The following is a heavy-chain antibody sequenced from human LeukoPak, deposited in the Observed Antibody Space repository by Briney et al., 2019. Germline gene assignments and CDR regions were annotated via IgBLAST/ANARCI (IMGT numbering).Heavy chain of an antibody. CDR1: GGTFSSYA. J-gene: IGHJ4*02. CDR3: ARDWVDSSGWYELGY. Sequence: ASVKVSCKASGGTFSSYAISWVRQAPGQGLEWMGGIIPIFGTANYAQKFQGRVTITADESTSTAYMELSSLRSEDTAVYYCARDWVDSSGWYELGYWGQGTLVTVSS. CDR2: IIPIFGTA. D-gene: IGHD6-19*01. V-gene: IGHV1-69*13.